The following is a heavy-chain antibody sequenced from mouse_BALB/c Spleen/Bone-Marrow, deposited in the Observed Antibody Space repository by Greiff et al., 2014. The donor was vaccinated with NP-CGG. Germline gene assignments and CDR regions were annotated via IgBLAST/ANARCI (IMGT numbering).Heavy chain of an antibody. D-gene: IGHD2-1*01. Sequence: VQLQQSGGDLVKPGGSLKLSCAASGFTFSSYGMSWVRQTPDKRLEWVATISSGGSYTYYPDSVKGRFTISRDSAKNTLYLQMSSLKSEDTAMYYCARQYGNLGVMDYWGQGTSVTVSS. CDR1: GFTFSSYG. V-gene: IGHV5-6*01. J-gene: IGHJ4*01. CDR3: ARQYGNLGVMDY. CDR2: ISSGGSYT.